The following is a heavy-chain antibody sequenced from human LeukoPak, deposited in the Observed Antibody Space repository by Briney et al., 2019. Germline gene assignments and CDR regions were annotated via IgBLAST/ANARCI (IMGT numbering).Heavy chain of an antibody. J-gene: IGHJ4*02. Sequence: PGGSLRLSCAASGFTFSSYSMNWVRQAPGKGLEWVSYISSSSSTIYYADSVKGRFTISRDNAKNSLYLQMNSLRAEDTAVYYCARDLEYSSSSAGDYWGQGTLVTVSS. CDR2: ISSSSSTI. V-gene: IGHV3-48*04. CDR1: GFTFSSYS. CDR3: ARDLEYSSSSAGDY. D-gene: IGHD6-6*01.